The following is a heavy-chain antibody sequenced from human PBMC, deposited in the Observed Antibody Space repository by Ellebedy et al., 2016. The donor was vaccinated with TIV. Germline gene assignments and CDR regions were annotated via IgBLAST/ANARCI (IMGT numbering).Heavy chain of an antibody. Sequence: AASVKVSCNASGYTFTSYGISWVRQAPGQGLEWMGRIIPILGIANYAQKFQGRVTITADKSTSTAYMELSSLRSEDTAVYYCARDRDSSSWYFGGYYYYGMDVWGQGTTVTVSS. CDR3: ARDRDSSSWYFGGYYYYGMDV. V-gene: IGHV1-69*04. J-gene: IGHJ6*02. CDR2: IIPILGIA. D-gene: IGHD6-13*01. CDR1: GYTFTSYG.